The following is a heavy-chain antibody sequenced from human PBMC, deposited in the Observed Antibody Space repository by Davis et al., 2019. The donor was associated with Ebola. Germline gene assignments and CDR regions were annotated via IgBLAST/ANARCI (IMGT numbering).Heavy chain of an antibody. J-gene: IGHJ4*02. CDR3: ARVEVLDY. CDR2: ISYDGSNK. V-gene: IGHV3-30-3*01. Sequence: GESLKISCAASGFTFSSYAMHWVRQAPGKGLEWVAVISYDGSNKYYADSVKGRFTISRDNSKNTLYLQMNSLRAEDTAVYYCARVEVLDYWGQGTLVTVSS. CDR1: GFTFSSYA.